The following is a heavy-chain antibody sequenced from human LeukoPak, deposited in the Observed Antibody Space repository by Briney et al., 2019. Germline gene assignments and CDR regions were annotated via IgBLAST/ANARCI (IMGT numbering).Heavy chain of an antibody. D-gene: IGHD4-17*01. CDR3: SRGSNDYRDYSFDY. J-gene: IGHJ4*02. CDR1: GDSLSSNSAA. CDR2: TYYRSKWSN. Sequence: SQTLSLTCALSGDSLSSNSAAWNWLRQSPSRGLEWLGRTYYRSKWSNNYAVSVKGRITINPDTSKNQFSLQLNSVTPDDTAMYYCSRGSNDYRDYSFDYWGQGTLVTVSS. V-gene: IGHV6-1*01.